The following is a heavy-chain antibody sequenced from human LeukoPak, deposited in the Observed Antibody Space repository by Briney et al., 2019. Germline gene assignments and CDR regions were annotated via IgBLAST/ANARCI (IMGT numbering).Heavy chain of an antibody. V-gene: IGHV4-61*02. J-gene: IGHJ3*02. CDR3: ARGPYSYDSSGAFDI. CDR1: GDSISSGDYY. CDR2: ISSSGST. Sequence: SETLSLTCTVSGDSISSGDYYWGWIRQPAGKGLEWIERISSSGSTNYNPSVKSRITISVYTTKNQFSLKLSSVTAADTALYFCARGPYSYDSSGAFDIWGQGTMVTVSS. D-gene: IGHD3-22*01.